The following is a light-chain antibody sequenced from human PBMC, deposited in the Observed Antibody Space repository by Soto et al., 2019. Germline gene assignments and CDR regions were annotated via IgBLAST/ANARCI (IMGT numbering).Light chain of an antibody. CDR1: QSVRSN. CDR3: QQYNDWRT. CDR2: GAS. Sequence: EIVMTQSPATLSVSPGERATLSCMASQSVRSNLAWYQQKPGQAPRLLIYGASTRATGIPARFSGSGSGTEFSLTISSLQSEDFSGYYCQQYNDWRTFGQGTKLEIK. V-gene: IGKV3-15*01. J-gene: IGKJ2*01.